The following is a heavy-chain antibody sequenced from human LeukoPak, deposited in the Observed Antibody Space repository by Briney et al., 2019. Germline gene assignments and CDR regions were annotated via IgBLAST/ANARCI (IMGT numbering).Heavy chain of an antibody. Sequence: SETLSLTCAVYGGSFSGYYWSWIRQPPGKGLEWIGEINHSGSTNYNPSLKSRVTISVDTSKNQFSLKLSSVTAPDTAVYYCAREPGLLWFGETDYWGQGTLVTVSS. D-gene: IGHD3-10*01. CDR2: INHSGST. CDR3: AREPGLLWFGETDY. V-gene: IGHV4-34*01. J-gene: IGHJ4*02. CDR1: GGSFSGYY.